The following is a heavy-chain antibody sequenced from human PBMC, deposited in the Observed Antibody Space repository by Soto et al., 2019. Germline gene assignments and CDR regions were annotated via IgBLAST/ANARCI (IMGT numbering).Heavy chain of an antibody. CDR2: IYYSGST. J-gene: IGHJ5*02. V-gene: IGHV4-59*01. CDR3: AREDIAAAGTYWFDP. D-gene: IGHD6-13*01. Sequence: SETLSLTCTVSGGSISSYYWSWIRQPPGKGLEWIGYIYYSGSTNYNPSLKSRVTISVDTSKNQFSLKLSSVTAADTAVYYCAREDIAAAGTYWFDPWGQGTLVTVS. CDR1: GGSISSYY.